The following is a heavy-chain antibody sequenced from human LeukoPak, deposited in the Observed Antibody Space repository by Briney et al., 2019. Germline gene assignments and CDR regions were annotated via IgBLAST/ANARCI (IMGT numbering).Heavy chain of an antibody. CDR2: IIPIFGTA. Sequence: SVKVSCKASGGTFSSYAISWVRQAPGQGLEWMGGIIPIFGTANYAQKFQGRVTITADESTSTAYMELSSLRSEDTAVYYCARARPYDILTGLRFDPWGQGTLVTVSS. V-gene: IGHV1-69*01. J-gene: IGHJ5*02. D-gene: IGHD3-9*01. CDR1: GGTFSSYA. CDR3: ARARPYDILTGLRFDP.